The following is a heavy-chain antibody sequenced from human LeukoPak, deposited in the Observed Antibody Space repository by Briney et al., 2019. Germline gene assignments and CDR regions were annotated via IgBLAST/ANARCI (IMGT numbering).Heavy chain of an antibody. D-gene: IGHD6-19*01. CDR3: ARAGFQWLVRGDFDY. Sequence: TPSETLSLTCAVYGGSFSGYYWSWIRQPPGKGLEWIGEINHSGSTNYHPSLKSRATISVDTSKNQFSLKLSSVTAADTAVYYCARAGFQWLVRGDFDYWGQGTLVTVSS. CDR1: GGSFSGYY. CDR2: INHSGST. V-gene: IGHV4-34*01. J-gene: IGHJ4*02.